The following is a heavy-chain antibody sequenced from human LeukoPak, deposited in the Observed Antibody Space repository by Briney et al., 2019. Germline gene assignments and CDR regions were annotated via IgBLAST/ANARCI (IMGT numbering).Heavy chain of an antibody. CDR1: GFTFSSYE. CDR2: ISGPGVYT. D-gene: IGHD2-15*01. Sequence: GGSLRLSCAASGFTFSSYEMNWVRQAPGKGLEWVSSISGPGVYTNYADSVKGRFTISRDNSENTVYLQMNALRAEDTAVYYCASGWGMVVGGQGTPVTVSS. V-gene: IGHV3-23*01. CDR3: ASGWGMVV. J-gene: IGHJ6*02.